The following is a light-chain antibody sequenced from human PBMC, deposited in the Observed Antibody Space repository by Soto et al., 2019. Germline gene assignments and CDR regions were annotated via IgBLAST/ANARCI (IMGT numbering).Light chain of an antibody. Sequence: DIQMTQSPPTLSSSVGDRVTITCRASRSISDWLAWYQQKPGKAPDLLIFDASNLEAGVPSRFSGSGSGTDFTFTISSLQPEDIATYYCQQYENLPLTFGGGTKVDIK. J-gene: IGKJ4*01. CDR3: QQYENLPLT. V-gene: IGKV1-5*01. CDR1: RSISDW. CDR2: DAS.